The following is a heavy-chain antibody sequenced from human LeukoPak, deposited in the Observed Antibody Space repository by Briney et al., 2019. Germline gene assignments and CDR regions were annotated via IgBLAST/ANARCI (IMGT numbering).Heavy chain of an antibody. D-gene: IGHD4-17*01. CDR2: IYYSGST. CDR3: ARVGDYGDYAFDY. CDR1: GGSISSYY. Sequence: SETLSLTCTVSGGSISSYYWSWIRQPPGKGLEWIGYIYYSGSTNYNPSLKSRVTISVDTSKNQFSLKLSSVTAADTAAYYCARVGDYGDYAFDYWGQGTLVTVSS. V-gene: IGHV4-59*01. J-gene: IGHJ4*02.